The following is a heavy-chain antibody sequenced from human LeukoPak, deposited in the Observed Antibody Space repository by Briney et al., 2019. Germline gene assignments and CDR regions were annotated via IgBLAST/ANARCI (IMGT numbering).Heavy chain of an antibody. V-gene: IGHV1-2*02. Sequence: GASVKVSCKASGYTFTGYYMHWVRQAPGQGLEWMGWINPNSGGTNYAQKFQGRVTMTRDTSISTAYMELSRLRSDDTAVYYCARERRPSYCSSTSCYGRPPSYFDYWGQGTLVTVSS. CDR3: ARERRPSYCSSTSCYGRPPSYFDY. CDR2: INPNSGGT. J-gene: IGHJ4*02. CDR1: GYTFTGYY. D-gene: IGHD2-2*01.